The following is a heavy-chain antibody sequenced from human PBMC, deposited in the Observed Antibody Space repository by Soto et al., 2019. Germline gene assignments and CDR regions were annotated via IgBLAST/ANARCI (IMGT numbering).Heavy chain of an antibody. V-gene: IGHV3-48*01. J-gene: IGHJ4*02. CDR3: ARPLYDILTGPDY. Sequence: GSLRLSCAASGFTFSSYSINWVRQAPGKGLEWVSYISSSSSTIYYADSVKGRFTISRDNAKNSLYLQMNSLRAEDTAVYYCARPLYDILTGPDYWGQGTLVTVSS. CDR2: ISSSSSTI. D-gene: IGHD3-9*01. CDR1: GFTFSSYS.